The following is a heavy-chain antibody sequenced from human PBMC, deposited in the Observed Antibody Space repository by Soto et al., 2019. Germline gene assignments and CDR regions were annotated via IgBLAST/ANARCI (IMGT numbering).Heavy chain of an antibody. V-gene: IGHV1-8*01. CDR3: ARGASITIFGVVYYYYGMDV. CDR1: GYTFTSYD. Sequence: ASVKVSCKASGYTFTSYDISWVRQATGQGLEWMGWMNPNSGNTGYAQKFQGRVTMTRNTSISTAYMELSSLRSEDTAVYYCARGASITIFGVVYYYYGMDVWGQGTTVTVSS. CDR2: MNPNSGNT. D-gene: IGHD3-3*01. J-gene: IGHJ6*02.